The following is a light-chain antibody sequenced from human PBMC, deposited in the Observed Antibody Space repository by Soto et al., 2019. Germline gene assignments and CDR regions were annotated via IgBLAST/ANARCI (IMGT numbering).Light chain of an antibody. J-gene: IGKJ3*01. V-gene: IGKV3D-20*02. CDR1: ESVGSPN. CDR2: DVS. Sequence: EVVLTQSPATLSLSPGEGATLSCRASESVGSPNLAWYQQKPGQAPRLLFYDVSRRANGVPDRFSGSGSGADFTLTISRLDPEDFQVYYCKRYGSPHRIFGPGTNGDIK. CDR3: KRYGSPHRI.